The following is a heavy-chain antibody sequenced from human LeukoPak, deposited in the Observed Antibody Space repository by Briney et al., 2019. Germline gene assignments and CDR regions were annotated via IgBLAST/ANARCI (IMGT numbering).Heavy chain of an antibody. J-gene: IGHJ6*03. D-gene: IGHD3-3*01. CDR1: GFTFSSYW. CDR3: GRGDFWSGSGYMDV. CDR2: INTDGITT. V-gene: IGHV3-74*01. Sequence: GGSLRLSCAASGFTFSSYWMHWVRQAPGKGLVWVSLINTDGITTRYADSVKGRFTISRDNAKNTLYLQMNSLRAEDTAVYYCGRGDFWSGSGYMDVWGKGTTVTVSS.